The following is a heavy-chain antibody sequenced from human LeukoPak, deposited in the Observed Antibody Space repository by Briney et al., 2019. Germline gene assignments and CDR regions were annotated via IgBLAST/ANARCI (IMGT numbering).Heavy chain of an antibody. J-gene: IGHJ3*02. Sequence: SETLSLTCTVSGGSISSGDYYWSWIRQPPGKGLEWIGYIYYSGSTYYNPSLKSRVTISVDTSKNQFSLKLSSVTAADTAVYYCARGTPYYDILTGYYFDIWGQGTMVTVSS. D-gene: IGHD3-9*01. CDR3: ARGTPYYDILTGYYFDI. CDR1: GGSISSGDYY. V-gene: IGHV4-30-4*08. CDR2: IYYSGST.